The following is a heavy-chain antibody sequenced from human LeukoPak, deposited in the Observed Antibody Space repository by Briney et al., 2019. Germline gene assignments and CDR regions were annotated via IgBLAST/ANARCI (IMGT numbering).Heavy chain of an antibody. CDR1: GFTLSSHT. Sequence: PGGSLRLSCAASGFTLSSHTMHWVRQAPGKGLEWVALISYDGSNKYYADSVKGRFPISRDNSKNTLYLQMNSLRAEDTAVYYCANLAAAGHDYWGQGTLVTVSS. CDR3: ANLAAAGHDY. CDR2: ISYDGSNK. V-gene: IGHV3-30*04. D-gene: IGHD6-13*01. J-gene: IGHJ4*02.